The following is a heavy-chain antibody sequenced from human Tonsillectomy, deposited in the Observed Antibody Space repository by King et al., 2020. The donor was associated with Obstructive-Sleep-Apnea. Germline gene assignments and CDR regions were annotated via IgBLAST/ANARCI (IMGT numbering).Heavy chain of an antibody. J-gene: IGHJ4*02. Sequence: QLVQSGAEVKKPGESLRISCKGSGYSFSSHWISWVRQMPGKGLEWMGRIDPADSYTNYSPSFQGHVTISTDNSISTAYLQWSSLKASDTAMYYCARHSISGDSLYWRQGTLVTVSS. D-gene: IGHD1-26*01. CDR2: IDPADSYT. CDR1: GYSFSSHW. CDR3: ARHSISGDSLY. V-gene: IGHV5-10-1*01.